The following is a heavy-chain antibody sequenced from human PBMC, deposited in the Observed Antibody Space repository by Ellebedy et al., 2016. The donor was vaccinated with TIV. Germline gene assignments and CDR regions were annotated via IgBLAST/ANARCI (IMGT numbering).Heavy chain of an antibody. CDR2: IYSGGST. Sequence: GGSLRLSCAASGFTVSSNYMSWVRQAPGKGLEWVSIIYSGGSTYYADSVKGRFTISRDNSKNTLYLQMNRLRAEDTAVYYCAGAVGAPLAFDYWGQGALVTVSS. CDR3: AGAVGAPLAFDY. V-gene: IGHV3-66*01. D-gene: IGHD1-26*01. J-gene: IGHJ4*02. CDR1: GFTVSSNY.